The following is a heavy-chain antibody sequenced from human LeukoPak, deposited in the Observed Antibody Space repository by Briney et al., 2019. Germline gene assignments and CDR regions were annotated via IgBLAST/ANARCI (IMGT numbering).Heavy chain of an antibody. Sequence: GGSLRLSCAASGFTFHDYAMHWVRQAPGKGLEWVSGISWNSGSIGYADSVKGRFTISRDNAKNSLYLQMNSLRAEDTALYYCAKGGRGFDILTGYADYWGQGTLVTVSS. CDR2: ISWNSGSI. V-gene: IGHV3-9*01. J-gene: IGHJ4*02. CDR3: AKGGRGFDILTGYADY. D-gene: IGHD3-9*01. CDR1: GFTFHDYA.